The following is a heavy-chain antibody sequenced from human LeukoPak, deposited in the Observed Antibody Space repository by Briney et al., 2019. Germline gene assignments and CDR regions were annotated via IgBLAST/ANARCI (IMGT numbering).Heavy chain of an antibody. D-gene: IGHD5-24*01. CDR2: IGTAGDT. Sequence: GGSLRLSCAASGFTFSSYDMHWVRQATGKGLEWVSAIGTAGDTYYPGSVKGRFTISRENAKNSLYLQMNSLRAGDTAVYYCARAGRDGYNYYFDYWGQGTLVTVSS. V-gene: IGHV3-13*01. J-gene: IGHJ4*02. CDR3: ARAGRDGYNYYFDY. CDR1: GFTFSSYD.